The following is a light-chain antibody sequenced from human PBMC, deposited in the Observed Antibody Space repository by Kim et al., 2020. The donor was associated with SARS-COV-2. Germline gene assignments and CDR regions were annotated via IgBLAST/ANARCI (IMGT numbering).Light chain of an antibody. J-gene: IGKJ4*01. Sequence: ASVGDGVPITCRASQGISSYLAWYQQKPGKAPKLLIYAASTLQSGVPSRFSGSGSGTDFTLTISSLQPEDFATYYCQQLNSYPLTFGGGTKVDIK. CDR2: AAS. V-gene: IGKV1-9*01. CDR1: QGISSY. CDR3: QQLNSYPLT.